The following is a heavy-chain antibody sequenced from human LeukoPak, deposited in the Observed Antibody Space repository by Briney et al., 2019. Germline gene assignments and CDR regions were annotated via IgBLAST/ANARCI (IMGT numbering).Heavy chain of an antibody. Sequence: PSQTLSLTCTVSGGSISSGGYYWSWIRQHPGTGLEWIGYIYYSGSTYYNPSLKSRVTISVDTSKNQFSLKLSSVTAADTAVYYCARGPYYYYYGMDVWGQGTTVTVSS. CDR1: GGSISSGGYY. J-gene: IGHJ6*02. CDR3: ARGPYYYYYGMDV. V-gene: IGHV4-31*03. CDR2: IYYSGST.